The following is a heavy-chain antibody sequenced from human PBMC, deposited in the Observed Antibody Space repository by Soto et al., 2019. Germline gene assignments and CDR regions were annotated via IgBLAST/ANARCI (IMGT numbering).Heavy chain of an antibody. CDR1: GFPFGENA. J-gene: IGHJ4*02. D-gene: IGHD6-19*01. CDR3: AKEDTSSGSLDY. CDR2: ISDSGATT. V-gene: IGHV3-23*01. Sequence: PGGSQRLSCAASGFPFGENAMSWVRQAPGKGLEWVSGISDSGATTYYADSVRGRFTISRDNSKNTLYLQMKSLRAEDSASYYCAKEDTSSGSLDYWGQGALVTVSS.